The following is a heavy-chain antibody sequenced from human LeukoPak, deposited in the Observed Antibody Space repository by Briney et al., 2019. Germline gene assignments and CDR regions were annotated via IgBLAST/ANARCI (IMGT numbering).Heavy chain of an antibody. CDR2: IKEDGSAK. J-gene: IGHJ4*02. CDR1: GFTFSTHW. V-gene: IGHV3-7*01. D-gene: IGHD6-19*01. CDR3: ARDLWGSYSTGSYLDY. Sequence: AGGSLRLSCVASGFTFSTHWMSWVRQVPGKGLEWVANIKEDGSAKYYVDSVKGRFTISRDNAKKSLYLQMNSLRVEDTAVYFCARDLWGSYSTGSYLDYWGQGALVTVSS.